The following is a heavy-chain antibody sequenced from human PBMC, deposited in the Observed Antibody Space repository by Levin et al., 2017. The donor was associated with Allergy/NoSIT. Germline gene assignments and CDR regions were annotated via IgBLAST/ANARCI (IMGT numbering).Heavy chain of an antibody. D-gene: IGHD3-22*01. CDR3: TTRYYYDSSGYFSAFDI. J-gene: IGHJ3*02. Sequence: PGGSLRLSCAASGFTFSNAWMSWVRQAPGKGLEWVGRIKSKTDGGTTDYAAPVKGRFTISRDDSKNTLYLQMNSLKTEDTAVYYCTTRYYYDSSGYFSAFDIWGQGTMVTVSS. CDR1: GFTFSNAW. CDR2: IKSKTDGGTT. V-gene: IGHV3-15*01.